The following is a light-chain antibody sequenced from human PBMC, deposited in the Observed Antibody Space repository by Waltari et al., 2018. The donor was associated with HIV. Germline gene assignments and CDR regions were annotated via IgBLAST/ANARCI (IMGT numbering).Light chain of an antibody. CDR1: SDQVGRYDY. Sequence: QSDLTQPPSASGSAGQSVTISCTAGSDQVGRYDYVSWYQQHPGTAPKVIIYDGNERPSGVPDRFSGFKSGNTASLTVSGLQAEDEADYYCSSYAGGSNFVFGTGTKVTVV. CDR3: SSYAGGSNFV. J-gene: IGLJ1*01. CDR2: DGN. V-gene: IGLV2-8*01.